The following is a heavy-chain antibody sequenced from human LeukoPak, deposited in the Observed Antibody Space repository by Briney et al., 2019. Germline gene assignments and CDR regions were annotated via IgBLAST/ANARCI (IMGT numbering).Heavy chain of an antibody. CDR3: ARTRGGGATADAFDI. D-gene: IGHD1-26*01. Sequence: GESLKISCKGSGFSFASYWIAWVRQMPGKGVEWMGIIYPGDSDTRYRPSFQGQVTISADKSIGTAYLQWSSLQASDTAMDYCARTRGGGATADAFDIWGPGTMVTVSS. CDR1: GFSFASYW. CDR2: IYPGDSDT. J-gene: IGHJ3*02. V-gene: IGHV5-51*01.